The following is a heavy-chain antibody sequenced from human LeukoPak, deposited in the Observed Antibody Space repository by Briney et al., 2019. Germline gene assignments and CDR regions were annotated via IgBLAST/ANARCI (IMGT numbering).Heavy chain of an antibody. CDR3: ARSGYSTGWYKATDAFDL. CDR2: MNPNSGNT. Sequence: ASVKVSCKASGYTFHSYDINWVRQATGQGLEWMAWMNPNSGNTGYAQKFQGRVTITRDISISTVYMELSSLRSEDTAVYYCARSGYSTGWYKATDAFDLWGQGTVVTVSS. D-gene: IGHD6-19*01. CDR1: GYTFHSYD. V-gene: IGHV1-8*03. J-gene: IGHJ3*01.